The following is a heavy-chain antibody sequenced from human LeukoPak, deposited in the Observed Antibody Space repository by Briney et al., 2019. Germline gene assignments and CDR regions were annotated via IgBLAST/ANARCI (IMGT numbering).Heavy chain of an antibody. CDR2: IYHSGST. J-gene: IGHJ5*02. CDR1: GGSISSYS. CDR3: ARAITIFGVAGDWFDP. D-gene: IGHD3-3*01. Sequence: SETLSLTCTVSGGSISSYSWSWIRQPPGKGLEWIGYIYHSGSTYYNPSLKSRVTISVDRSKNQFSLKLSSVTAADTAVYYCARAITIFGVAGDWFDPWGQGTLVTVSS. V-gene: IGHV4-30-2*01.